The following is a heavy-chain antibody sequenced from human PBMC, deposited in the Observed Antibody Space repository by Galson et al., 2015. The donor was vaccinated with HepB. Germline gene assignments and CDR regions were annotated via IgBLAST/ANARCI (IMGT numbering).Heavy chain of an antibody. D-gene: IGHD2-2*01. J-gene: IGHJ4*02. CDR3: AVDRNCRSTRCSPYNFDY. CDR1: GFTFANSA. CDR2: IGGGNGDT. Sequence: SVRVSCKAPGFTFANSAVQWVRQARGQRLEWVGWIGGGNGDTNYAREFQARVTITRDISTSTAYLELSSLRSEDTAVYYCAVDRNCRSTRCSPYNFDYWGQGTQVTVSS. V-gene: IGHV1-58*01.